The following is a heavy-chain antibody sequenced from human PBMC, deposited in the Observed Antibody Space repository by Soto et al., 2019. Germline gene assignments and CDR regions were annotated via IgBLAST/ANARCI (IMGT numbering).Heavy chain of an antibody. CDR2: ISYDGSNK. Sequence: GGSLRLSCAASGFTFSSYAMHWVRQAPGKGLEWVAVISYDGSNKYYADSVKGRFTISRDNSKNTLYLQMNSLRAEDTAVYYCARDRSPSVAGIFDYWGQGTLVTVSS. V-gene: IGHV3-30-3*01. D-gene: IGHD6-19*01. CDR3: ARDRSPSVAGIFDY. J-gene: IGHJ4*02. CDR1: GFTFSSYA.